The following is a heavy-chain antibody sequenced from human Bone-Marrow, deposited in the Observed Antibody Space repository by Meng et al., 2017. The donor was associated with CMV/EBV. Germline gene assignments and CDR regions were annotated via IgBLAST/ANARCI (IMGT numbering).Heavy chain of an antibody. CDR2: ISGSGGST. CDR3: ARAYDY. V-gene: IGHV3-23*01. Sequence: GESLKISCAASGFTFDDYAMHWVRQAPGKGLEWVSAISGSGGSTYYADSVKGRFTISRDNAKNSLYLQMNSLRAEDTAVYYCARAYDYWGQGTLVTVSS. CDR1: GFTFDDYA. J-gene: IGHJ4*02.